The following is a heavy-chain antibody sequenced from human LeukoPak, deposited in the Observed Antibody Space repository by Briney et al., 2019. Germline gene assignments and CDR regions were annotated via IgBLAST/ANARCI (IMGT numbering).Heavy chain of an antibody. D-gene: IGHD3-22*01. CDR3: ARIPAGYYDSSGRDY. J-gene: IGHJ4*02. CDR1: GFTFSSYA. V-gene: IGHV3-30-3*01. Sequence: GGSLRLSCAASGFTFSSYAMHWVRQAPGKGLEWVAVISYDGSNKYYADSVKGRFTISRDNSKNTLYLQMNSLRAEDTAVYYCARIPAGYYDSSGRDYWGQETLVTVSS. CDR2: ISYDGSNK.